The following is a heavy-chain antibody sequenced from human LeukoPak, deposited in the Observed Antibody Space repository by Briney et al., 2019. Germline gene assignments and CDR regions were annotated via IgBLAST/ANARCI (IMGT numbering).Heavy chain of an antibody. CDR1: GGSISGYY. V-gene: IGHV4-31*03. J-gene: IGHJ6*03. Sequence: PSETLSLTCTVSGGSISGYYWSWIRQHPGKGLEWIGYIYYSESTYYNPSLKSRVTISVDTSKNRFSLKLSSVTAADTAVNYCERQKYYGDFWSGYSPDYMDVWGKGTTVTVSS. D-gene: IGHD3-3*01. CDR2: IYYSEST. CDR3: ERQKYYGDFWSGYSPDYMDV.